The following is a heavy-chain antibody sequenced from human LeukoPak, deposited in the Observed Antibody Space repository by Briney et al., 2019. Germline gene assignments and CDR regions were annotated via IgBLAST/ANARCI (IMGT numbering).Heavy chain of an antibody. Sequence: GASVKVSCKASGYTFTSHGISWLRQAPGQGLEWMGWISAYNGNTHCAQKFQGRVTMTTDTSTSTAYMDLRSLKYDDTAVYHCARAGGMSSSSLFDYWGQGTLVTVSS. V-gene: IGHV1-18*01. D-gene: IGHD6-6*01. J-gene: IGHJ4*02. CDR3: ARAGGMSSSSLFDY. CDR2: ISAYNGNT. CDR1: GYTFTSHG.